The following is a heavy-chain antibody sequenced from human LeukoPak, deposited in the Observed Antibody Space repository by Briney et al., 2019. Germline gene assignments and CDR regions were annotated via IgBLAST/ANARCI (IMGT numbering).Heavy chain of an antibody. CDR3: ARGDRGMGAAGYYYYYMDV. V-gene: IGHV1-69*06. J-gene: IGHJ6*03. Sequence: ASVKVSCKASGGTFSSYAISWVRQAPGQGLEWMGGIIPIFGTANYAQKFQGRVTITADKSTSTAYMELSSLRSEDTAVYYCARGDRGMGAAGYYYYYMDVWGKGTTVTVSS. D-gene: IGHD1-26*01. CDR2: IIPIFGTA. CDR1: GGTFSSYA.